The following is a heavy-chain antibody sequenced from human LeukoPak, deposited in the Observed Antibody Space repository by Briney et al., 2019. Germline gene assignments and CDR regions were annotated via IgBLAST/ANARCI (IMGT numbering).Heavy chain of an antibody. D-gene: IGHD3-3*01. CDR3: AKDLRFLEWLFLDY. CDR2: ISGSGGST. J-gene: IGHJ4*02. V-gene: IGHV3-23*01. Sequence: GGSLRLSCAASGFTFSSYAMSWVRQAPGKGLEWVSAISGSGGSTYYADSVKGRFTISRDNSKNTLYLQMNSLRAGDTAVYYCAKDLRFLEWLFLDYWGQGTLVTVSS. CDR1: GFTFSSYA.